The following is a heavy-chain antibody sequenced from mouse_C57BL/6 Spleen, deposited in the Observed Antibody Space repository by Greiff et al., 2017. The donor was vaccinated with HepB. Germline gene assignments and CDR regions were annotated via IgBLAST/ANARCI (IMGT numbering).Heavy chain of an antibody. D-gene: IGHD1-1*02. Sequence: VQLQQPGAELVRPGSSVKLSCKASGYTFTSYWMDWVKQRPGQGLEWIGNIYPSDSETHYNQKFKDKATLTVDKSSSTAYMQLSSLTSEDSAVYYCARWPSYGGFAYWGQGTLVTVSA. CDR1: GYTFTSYW. J-gene: IGHJ3*01. V-gene: IGHV1-61*01. CDR3: ARWPSYGGFAY. CDR2: IYPSDSET.